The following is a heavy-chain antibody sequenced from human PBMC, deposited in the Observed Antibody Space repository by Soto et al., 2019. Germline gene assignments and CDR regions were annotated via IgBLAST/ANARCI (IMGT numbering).Heavy chain of an antibody. CDR3: ARPRGDYYGSGSYPYYFDY. Sequence: GASVKVSCKASGGTFSSYAISWVRQAPGQGLEWMGGIIPIFGTANYAQKFQGRVTITADESTSTAYMELSSLRSEDTAVYYCARPRGDYYGSGSYPYYFDYWGQGTLVTVSS. CDR2: IIPIFGTA. J-gene: IGHJ4*02. V-gene: IGHV1-69*13. CDR1: GGTFSSYA. D-gene: IGHD3-10*01.